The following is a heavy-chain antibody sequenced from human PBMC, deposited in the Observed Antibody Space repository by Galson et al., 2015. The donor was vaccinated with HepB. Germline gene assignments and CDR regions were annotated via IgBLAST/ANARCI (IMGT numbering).Heavy chain of an antibody. J-gene: IGHJ4*02. CDR1: GGSMSSYY. CDR3: ARGQPGNGLDS. CDR2: IQTSGST. Sequence: SETLSLTCTVSGGSMSSYYWSWIRQPAGKGLEWIGRIQTSGSTNYNPPLKSRVTMSIDTSKNQFSLNLNSVTAADTAVYYCARGQPGNGLDSWGQGTLVSVSS. V-gene: IGHV4-4*07.